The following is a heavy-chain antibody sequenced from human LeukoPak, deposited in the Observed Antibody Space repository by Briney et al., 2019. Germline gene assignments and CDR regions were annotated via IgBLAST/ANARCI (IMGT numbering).Heavy chain of an antibody. CDR1: GGSISSSSYY. CDR2: IYFSGSH. V-gene: IGHV4-39*01. Sequence: SETLSLTCTVSGGSISSSSYYWGWIRQPPGKGLEWIGSIYFSGSHYHNPSLKSRVTMSVDTSKNQFSLKLNSVTAADTAVYFCTRLLHDSRGYYYFDYWGQGTLATVS. CDR3: TRLLHDSRGYYYFDY. J-gene: IGHJ4*02. D-gene: IGHD3-22*01.